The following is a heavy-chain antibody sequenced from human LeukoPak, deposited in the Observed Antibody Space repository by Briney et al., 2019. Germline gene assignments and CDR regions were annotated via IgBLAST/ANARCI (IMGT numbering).Heavy chain of an antibody. CDR2: ISYNSDTI. V-gene: IGHV3-9*01. CDR1: GFTFDDYA. CDR3: AKDYCGGDCYSGWYFDL. D-gene: IGHD2-21*02. Sequence: HPGRSLRLSCAASGFTFDDYAMHWVRHAPGKGLEWVSGISYNSDTIAYADSVKGRFTISRDNAKNSLYLQMNSLRAEDTALCYCAKDYCGGDCYSGWYFDLWGRGTLVTVSS. J-gene: IGHJ2*01.